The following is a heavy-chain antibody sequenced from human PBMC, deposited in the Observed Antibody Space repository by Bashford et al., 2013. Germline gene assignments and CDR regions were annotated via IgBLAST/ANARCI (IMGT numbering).Heavy chain of an antibody. D-gene: IGHD6-6*01. CDR2: ISYSGTT. J-gene: IGHJ4*02. CDR1: GGSISSSNYY. CDR3: ARPLARGRSSSGFGY. Sequence: SETLSLTCTVSGGSISSSNYYWGWIRQPPGKGLEWIGSISYSGTTYYNPSLKSRVTISVDTSKNQFSLNVSSVTAADTAVYYCARPLARGRSSSGFGYWGQGTLVTVSS. V-gene: IGHV4-39*01.